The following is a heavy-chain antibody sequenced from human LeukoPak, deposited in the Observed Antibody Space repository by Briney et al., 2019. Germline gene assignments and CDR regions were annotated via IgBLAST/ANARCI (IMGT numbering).Heavy chain of an antibody. J-gene: IGHJ4*02. CDR2: ISYDGSNK. D-gene: IGHD3-9*01. Sequence: GGSLRLSCAASGFTFSSYGMHWVRQAPGKGLEWVAVISYDGSNKYYADSVKGRFTISRDNSKNTLYLQMNSLRAEDTAVYYCAKDLYLTGYSFDYWGQGALVTVSS. V-gene: IGHV3-30*18. CDR3: AKDLYLTGYSFDY. CDR1: GFTFSSYG.